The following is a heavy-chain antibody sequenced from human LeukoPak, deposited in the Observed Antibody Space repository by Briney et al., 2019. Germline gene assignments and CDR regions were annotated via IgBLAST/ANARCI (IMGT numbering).Heavy chain of an antibody. V-gene: IGHV3-72*01. CDR2: TRNKANSYTT. CDR3: ARDTGHSGYGSRGAFDI. Sequence: GGSLRLSCAASGFTFSDHYMDWVRQAPGKGLEWVGRTRNKANSYTTEYAASVKGRFTISRDDSKNSLYLQMNSLKTEDTAVYYCARDTGHSGYGSRGAFDIWGQGTMVTVSS. D-gene: IGHD5-12*01. J-gene: IGHJ3*02. CDR1: GFTFSDHY.